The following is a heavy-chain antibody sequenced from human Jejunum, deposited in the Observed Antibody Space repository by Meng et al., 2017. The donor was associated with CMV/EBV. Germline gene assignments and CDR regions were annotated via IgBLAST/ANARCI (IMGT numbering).Heavy chain of an antibody. CDR3: ARKYCGSSNCYPFDY. D-gene: IGHD2-2*01. Sequence: YGGSFSGYYWSWIRQSPGQGLEWIGQINHSGSASYNPSLRRRVTISEDTSKNQFSLRLTSVTAADTAIYYCARKYCGSSNCYPFDYWGQGELVSLL. CDR2: INHSGSA. J-gene: IGHJ4*02. V-gene: IGHV4-34*01. CDR1: GGSFSGYY.